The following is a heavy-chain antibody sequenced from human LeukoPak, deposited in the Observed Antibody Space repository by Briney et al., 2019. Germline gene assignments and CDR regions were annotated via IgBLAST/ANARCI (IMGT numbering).Heavy chain of an antibody. CDR2: ISAGGGST. D-gene: IGHD4-17*01. J-gene: IGHJ4*02. CDR1: GFTFSSYA. CDR3: AKRQSPGYGDSIDY. Sequence: QAGGSLRLSCAASGFTFSSYAMSWVRQAPGKGLEWVSAISAGGGSTYYADSVKGRFTISRDDSRNTLYLQMNSLRAEDTAVYYCAKRQSPGYGDSIDYWGQGTLVTVSS. V-gene: IGHV3-23*01.